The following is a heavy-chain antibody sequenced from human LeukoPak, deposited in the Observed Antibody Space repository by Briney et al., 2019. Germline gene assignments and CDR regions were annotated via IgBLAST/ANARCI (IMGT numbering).Heavy chain of an antibody. CDR3: ARSAEISGYWPKVVVDV. CDR2: MQPNTGKT. V-gene: IGHV1-8*02. CDR1: GYTSTDYY. D-gene: IGHD3-22*01. J-gene: IGHJ6*02. Sequence: EASVKVSCKASGYTSTDYYIHWVRQAPGQGLEWMGWMQPNTGKTGYAQNFQGRVTMTSNTSISTAYMEVSSLRSDDTAVYYCARSAEISGYWPKVVVDVWGQGTTVTVSS.